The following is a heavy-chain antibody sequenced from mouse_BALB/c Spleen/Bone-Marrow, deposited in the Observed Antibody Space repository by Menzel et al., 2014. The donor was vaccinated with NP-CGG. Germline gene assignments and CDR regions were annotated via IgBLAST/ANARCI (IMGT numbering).Heavy chain of an antibody. CDR3: ASYYFGTIYYYAMAN. D-gene: IGHD1-1*01. V-gene: IGHV3-2*02. CDR2: ISYSGTT. J-gene: IGHJ4*01. CDR1: GYSITSDYA. Sequence: EVELVESGPGLVKPSQSLSLTCTVTGYSITSDYAWNWIRQFPGNKLEWMGYISYSGTTNYNPSLKSRISITRDTSKXQFFLQLSSVTTEDTATYYCASYYFGTIYYYAMANLGQGTSVTVSS.